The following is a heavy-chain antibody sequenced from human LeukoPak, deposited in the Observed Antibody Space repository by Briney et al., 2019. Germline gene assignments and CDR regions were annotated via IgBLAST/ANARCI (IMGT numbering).Heavy chain of an antibody. V-gene: IGHV1-69*01. CDR1: GGTFSSYT. Sequence: SVKVPCKASGGTFSSYTISWVRQAPGQGLEWMGGIIPIFGTANYAQKFQGRVTITADESTSTAYMELSSLRSEDTAVYYCARERYCSSTSCYIWGQGTLVTVSS. D-gene: IGHD2-2*02. CDR3: ARERYCSSTSCYI. J-gene: IGHJ4*02. CDR2: IIPIFGTA.